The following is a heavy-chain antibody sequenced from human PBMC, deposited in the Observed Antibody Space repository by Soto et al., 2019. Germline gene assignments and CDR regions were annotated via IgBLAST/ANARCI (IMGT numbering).Heavy chain of an antibody. Sequence: GGSLRLSCAASGFTFSSYGMHWVRQAPGKGLEWVAVISYDGSNKYYADSVKGRFTISRDNSKNTLYLQMNSLRAEDTAVYYCAKDIAVGGTYYYYGMDVWGQGTTVTVSS. CDR1: GFTFSSYG. CDR3: AKDIAVGGTYYYYGMDV. J-gene: IGHJ6*02. V-gene: IGHV3-30*18. CDR2: ISYDGSNK. D-gene: IGHD6-19*01.